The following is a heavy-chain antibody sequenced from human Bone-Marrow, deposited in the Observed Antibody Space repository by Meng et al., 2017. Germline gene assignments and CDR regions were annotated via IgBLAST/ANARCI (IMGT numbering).Heavy chain of an antibody. CDR3: ARVVWGY. J-gene: IGHJ4*02. CDR2: ISYDGSNK. CDR1: GFTFSSYA. D-gene: IGHD1-26*01. V-gene: IGHV3-30*01. Sequence: QVQLVESGGGVVQPGRSLRLSCAASGFTFSSYAIHLVRQAPGKGLEWVAVISYDGSNKYSADSVKGRFTISRDNSKNTLYLQMNSLRAEDTAVYYCARVVWGYWGQGTLVTVSS.